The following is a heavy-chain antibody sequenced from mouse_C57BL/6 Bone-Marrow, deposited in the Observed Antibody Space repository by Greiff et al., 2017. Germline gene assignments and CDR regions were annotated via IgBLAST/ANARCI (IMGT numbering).Heavy chain of an antibody. CDR3: TTNSVSSYPAWFAY. J-gene: IGHJ3*01. CDR2: IDPENGDT. Sequence: VQLQQSGAELVRPGASVKLSCTASGFNIKDDYMHWVKQRPEQGLEWIGWIDPENGDTEYAPTFQGKATITADTSSNTAYLQLSSLTSEDTAVYYCTTNSVSSYPAWFAYWGQGTLVTVSA. D-gene: IGHD1-1*01. CDR1: GFNIKDDY. V-gene: IGHV14-4*01.